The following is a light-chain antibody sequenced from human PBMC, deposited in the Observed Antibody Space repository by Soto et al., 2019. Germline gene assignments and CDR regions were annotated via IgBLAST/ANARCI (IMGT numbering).Light chain of an antibody. CDR1: QSVRNN. J-gene: IGKJ1*01. CDR3: QQYENWPPWT. V-gene: IGKV3-15*01. Sequence: IVLTQSPATLSVSPGDSATLSCRASQSVRNNLAWYQQRPGQPPRLLIYGSSTRGFGVPARFSGSGSGTEFTLTINNLQSDDFAVYFCQQYENWPPWTFGPGTIVDVK. CDR2: GSS.